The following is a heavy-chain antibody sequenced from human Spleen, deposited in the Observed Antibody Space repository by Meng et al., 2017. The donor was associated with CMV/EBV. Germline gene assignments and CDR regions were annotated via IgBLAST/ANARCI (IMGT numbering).Heavy chain of an antibody. CDR2: IYYSGST. J-gene: IGHJ5*02. CDR1: GGSVSSGSYY. CDR3: ARQTTPRGYCSSTSCYAGDNWFDP. Sequence: SETLSLTCTVSGGSVSSGSYYWSWIRQPPGKGLEWIGYIYYSGSTNYNPSLKSRVTISVDTSKNQFSPKLSSVTAADTAVYYCARQTTPRGYCSSTSCYAGDNWFDPWGQGTLVTVSS. V-gene: IGHV4-61*01. D-gene: IGHD2-2*01.